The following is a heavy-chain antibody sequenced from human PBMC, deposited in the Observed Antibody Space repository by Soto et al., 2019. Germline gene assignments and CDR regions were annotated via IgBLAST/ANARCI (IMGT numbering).Heavy chain of an antibody. V-gene: IGHV3-11*01. CDR3: ARDRGAVVGQFFDY. CDR2: ISSSGDTG. Sequence: QVQLVESGGGLVKPGGSLRLSCAASGFTFSAYYMSWIRQAPGKGLEWISYISSSGDTGNYADSVKGRFTVSRDNAKNSLYLQRNSLRGEDTAVYYCARDRGAVVGQFFDYWGQGTLVTVSS. J-gene: IGHJ4*02. CDR1: GFTFSAYY. D-gene: IGHD6-19*01.